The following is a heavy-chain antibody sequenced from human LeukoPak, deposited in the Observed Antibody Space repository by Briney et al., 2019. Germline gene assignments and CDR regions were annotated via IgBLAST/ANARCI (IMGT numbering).Heavy chain of an antibody. CDR3: ARDSSWYDFWSGYTFDY. V-gene: IGHV3-23*01. D-gene: IGHD3-3*01. Sequence: PGGSLRLSCATSGFILSSYAMNWVRQAPGKGLEWVSVISGSGDSTNYADSVKGRFTISRDNSKNTLYLQMNSLRAEDTAVYYCARDSSWYDFWSGYTFDYWGQGTLVTVSS. CDR1: GFILSSYA. CDR2: ISGSGDST. J-gene: IGHJ4*02.